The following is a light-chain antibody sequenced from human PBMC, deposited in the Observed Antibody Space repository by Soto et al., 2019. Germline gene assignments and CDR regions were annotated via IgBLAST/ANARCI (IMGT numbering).Light chain of an antibody. V-gene: IGKV3-20*01. CDR1: QSVSTY. CDR3: QQYGSPPRT. Sequence: EIVLTQSPATLSLSPGDSAPLSCRASQSVSTYLAGYQQNPGQAPRPLIYGASSRATGIPDRFSGSGSGTDFTLTISRLEPEDSAVYYCQQYGSPPRTFGQGTKVDIK. J-gene: IGKJ1*01. CDR2: GAS.